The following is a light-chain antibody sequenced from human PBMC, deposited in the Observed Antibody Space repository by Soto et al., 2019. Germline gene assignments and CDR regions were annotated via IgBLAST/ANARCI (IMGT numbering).Light chain of an antibody. CDR2: YNN. V-gene: IGLV1-44*01. CDR1: SSNIGSNN. CDR3: AAWDDSLNSYV. J-gene: IGLJ1*01. Sequence: QSVLTQPPSASGTPGQRVTISCSGSSSNIGSNNVNWYQQLPGTAPKLLVYYNNQRPSGVPDRFSGSKSGTSASLAISGLQSEDEADYYCAAWDDSLNSYVFRTGTIVPVL.